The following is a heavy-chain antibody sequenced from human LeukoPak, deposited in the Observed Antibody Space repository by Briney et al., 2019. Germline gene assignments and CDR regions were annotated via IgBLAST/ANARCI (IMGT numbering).Heavy chain of an antibody. D-gene: IGHD5-24*01. V-gene: IGHV1-18*01. J-gene: IGHJ4*02. Sequence: GASVKVSCKASGCTFTSYAITWVRQAPGQGLEWMGWISAYNGNTNYAQNLQGRVTMTTDTSTSTAYMELRSLRSDDTAMYYCARMEMATAIFDYWGQGTLVTVSS. CDR2: ISAYNGNT. CDR1: GCTFTSYA. CDR3: ARMEMATAIFDY.